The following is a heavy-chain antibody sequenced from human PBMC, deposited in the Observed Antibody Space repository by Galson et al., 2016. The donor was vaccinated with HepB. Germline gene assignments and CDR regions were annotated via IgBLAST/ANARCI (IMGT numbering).Heavy chain of an antibody. CDR1: RFTFNRYG. Sequence: SLRLSCAASRFTFNRYGFHWVRQAPGKGLDWVAVVWFDETTKYYADSEKGRFTISRDNSKSTVYPHMNSLRAEDTAVYYCAKDPGRDGGMDVGGQGTTVTVFS. CDR2: VWFDETTK. J-gene: IGHJ6*02. D-gene: IGHD5-24*01. CDR3: AKDPGRDGGMDV. V-gene: IGHV3-33*06.